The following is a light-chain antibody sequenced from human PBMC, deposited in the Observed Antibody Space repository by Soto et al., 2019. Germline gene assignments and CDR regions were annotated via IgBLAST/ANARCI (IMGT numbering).Light chain of an antibody. V-gene: IGKV1D-13*01. CDR2: DAS. J-gene: IGKJ2*01. CDR1: QGIKSA. Sequence: AIQLTQSPSSLSASVGDTVTITCRASQGIKSALAWYQQKPGNPPKSLIYDASTLESGVPSRFSGSGSGTDFTLTISSPKPEDFATDYCQQLSNDQYTCGQGNKLDIK. CDR3: QQLSNDQYT.